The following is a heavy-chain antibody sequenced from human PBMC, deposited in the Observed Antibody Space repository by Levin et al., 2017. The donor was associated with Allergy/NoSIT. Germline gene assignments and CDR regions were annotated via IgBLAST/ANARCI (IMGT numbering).Heavy chain of an antibody. D-gene: IGHD4/OR15-4a*01. V-gene: IGHV3-23*01. J-gene: IGHJ6*04. Sequence: AGGSLRLSCEASGLDISGYAVTWVRQAPGKGLEWVAVISGSALSTEYADSVKGRFTISRDHSKNTVYLHMNHLRADDAAIYFCAKDRYYTTGDKDYGGTPADIFWGKGTTVTVSS. CDR2: ISGSALST. CDR3: AKDRYYTTGDKDYGGTPADIF. CDR1: GLDISGYA.